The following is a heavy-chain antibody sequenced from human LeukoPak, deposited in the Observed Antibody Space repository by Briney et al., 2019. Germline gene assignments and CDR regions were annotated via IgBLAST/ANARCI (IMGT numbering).Heavy chain of an antibody. CDR1: GFIFSDYE. CDR3: ARGALHVFDY. CDR2: ISTSGSTA. Sequence: GGSLRLSCAASGFIFSDYEINWVRRAPGKGLEWVSCISTSGSTAYYADSVKGRFTISRDNAKNSLFLQMNSLTAEDTAVYYCARGALHVFDYWGQGTPVTVSS. J-gene: IGHJ4*02. V-gene: IGHV3-48*03. D-gene: IGHD3-10*02.